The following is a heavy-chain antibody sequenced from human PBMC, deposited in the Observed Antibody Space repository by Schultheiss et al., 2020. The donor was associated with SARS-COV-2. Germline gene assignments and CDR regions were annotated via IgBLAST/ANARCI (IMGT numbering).Heavy chain of an antibody. CDR1: GGSISSSNW. V-gene: IGHV4-4*02. CDR2: INHSGST. D-gene: IGHD6-13*01. Sequence: SETLSLTCAVSGGSISSSNWWSWIRQPPGKGLEWIGEINHSGSTNYNPSLKSRVTISVDTSKNQFSLKLSSVTAADTAVYYCARAGGAAAGPMGFDPWGQGTLVTVSS. CDR3: ARAGGAAAGPMGFDP. J-gene: IGHJ5*02.